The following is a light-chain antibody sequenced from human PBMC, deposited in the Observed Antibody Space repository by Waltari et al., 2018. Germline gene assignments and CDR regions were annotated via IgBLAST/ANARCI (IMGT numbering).Light chain of an antibody. V-gene: IGLV2-8*01. J-gene: IGLJ3*02. CDR3: SSYAGGSSLM. Sequence: QSALTQPPSASGSPGQSITISCTGISTAVEGYDPVFWYQQHPGKAPKLLIYEVPKRPSGVPDRFSGSKSDNTASLAVSGLQAEDEADYHCSSYAGGSSLMFGGGTKLTVL. CDR2: EVP. CDR1: STAVEGYDP.